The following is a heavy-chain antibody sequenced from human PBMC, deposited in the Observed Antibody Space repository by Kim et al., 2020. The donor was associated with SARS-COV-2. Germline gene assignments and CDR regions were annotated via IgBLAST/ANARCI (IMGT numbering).Heavy chain of an antibody. J-gene: IGHJ4*02. CDR1: GFTFSSYG. Sequence: GGSLRLSCAASGFTFSSYGMHWVRQAPGKGLEWVAVIWYDGSNKYYADSVKGRFTISRDNSKNTLYLQMNSLRAEDTAVYYCAREGAAGDGGVDYWGQGTLVTVSS. CDR2: IWYDGSNK. V-gene: IGHV3-33*01. D-gene: IGHD6-13*01. CDR3: AREGAAGDGGVDY.